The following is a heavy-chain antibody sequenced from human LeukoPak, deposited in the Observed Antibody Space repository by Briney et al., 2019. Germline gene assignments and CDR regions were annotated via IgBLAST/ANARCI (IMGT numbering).Heavy chain of an antibody. CDR3: ARGGCGDSAAPFDD. D-gene: IGHD2-21*02. CDR2: INPSAGST. J-gene: IGHJ4*02. CDR1: GYTFTSCY. V-gene: IGHV1-46*01. Sequence: AASVKVSCKTSGYTFTSCYMHWVRQAPGQGLEWMGMINPSAGSTRYAQKFQGRVTMTTDTSTSTVYMELSSLRSEDTAVYYCARGGCGDSAAPFDDWGQGTLVPASS.